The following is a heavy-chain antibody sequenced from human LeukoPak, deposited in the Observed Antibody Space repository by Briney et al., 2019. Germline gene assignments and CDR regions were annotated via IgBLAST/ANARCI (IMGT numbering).Heavy chain of an antibody. CDR1: GFTFSSYG. V-gene: IGHV3-33*01. CDR2: IWYDGSNK. Sequence: GGSLRLSCAASGFTFSSYGMHWVRQAPGKGLEWVAVIWYDGSNKYYADSVKGRFTISRDNSKNTVYLQMNSLRAEDTAVYYCAGDYHYYDSSAYSPNFDYWGQGTLLTVSS. J-gene: IGHJ4*02. D-gene: IGHD3-22*01. CDR3: AGDYHYYDSSAYSPNFDY.